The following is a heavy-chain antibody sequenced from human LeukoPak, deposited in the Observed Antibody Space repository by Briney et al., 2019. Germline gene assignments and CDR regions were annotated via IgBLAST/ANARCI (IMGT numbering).Heavy chain of an antibody. V-gene: IGHV1-2*02. CDR1: GYTFTSYG. CDR2: INPNSGGT. D-gene: IGHD3-3*01. J-gene: IGHJ4*02. Sequence: ASVKVSCKASGYTFTSYGISWVRQAPGQGLEWMGWINPNSGGTNYAQKFQGRVTMTRDTSISTAYMELSRLRSDDTAVYYCARSDFWSGYRFDYWGQGTLVTVSS. CDR3: ARSDFWSGYRFDY.